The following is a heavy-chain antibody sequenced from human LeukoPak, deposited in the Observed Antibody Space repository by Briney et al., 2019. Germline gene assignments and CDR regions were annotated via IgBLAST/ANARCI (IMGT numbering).Heavy chain of an antibody. CDR1: GFTFSSYW. Sequence: GGSLRLSCAASGFTFSSYWMHWVRQAPGKGLVWVSRINSGGTSTSYADSVKGRFTISRDNAKNTLYLQMNSLRAEDTAVYYCAKDDYDILTGYSSFDYWGQGTLVTVSS. J-gene: IGHJ4*02. D-gene: IGHD3-9*01. CDR2: INSGGTST. CDR3: AKDDYDILTGYSSFDY. V-gene: IGHV3-74*01.